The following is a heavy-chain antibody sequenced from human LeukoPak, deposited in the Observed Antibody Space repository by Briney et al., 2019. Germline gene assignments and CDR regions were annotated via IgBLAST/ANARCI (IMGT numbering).Heavy chain of an antibody. V-gene: IGHV3-11*01. CDR2: ISSSGSTI. CDR1: GFTFSDYY. Sequence: GGSLRLSCAASGFTFSDYYMSWIRQAPGKGLEWVSYISSSGSTIYYADSVKGRFNISRDNAKNSLYLQMNRLRAEDTAVYSCARDNYYDSSGSDYFDYWGQGTLVTVSS. CDR3: ARDNYYDSSGSDYFDY. D-gene: IGHD3-22*01. J-gene: IGHJ4*02.